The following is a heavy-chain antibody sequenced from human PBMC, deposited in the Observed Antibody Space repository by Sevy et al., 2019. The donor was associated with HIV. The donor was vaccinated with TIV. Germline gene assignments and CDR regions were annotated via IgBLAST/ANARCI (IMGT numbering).Heavy chain of an antibody. D-gene: IGHD1-26*01. V-gene: IGHV3-7*01. Sequence: GGSLRLSCAASGFTFSPYCMTWVRQAPGKGLEWVANIRRDGSDKYYVDSVKGRFTISRDNAKNSLYLQMNSLRADDTAMYYCARGVGLDCWGQGALVTVSS. CDR1: GFTFSPYC. CDR3: ARGVGLDC. CDR2: IRRDGSDK. J-gene: IGHJ4*02.